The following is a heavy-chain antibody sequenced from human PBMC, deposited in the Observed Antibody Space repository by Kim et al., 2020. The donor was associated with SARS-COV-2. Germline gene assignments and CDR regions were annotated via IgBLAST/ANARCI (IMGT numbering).Heavy chain of an antibody. V-gene: IGHV3-7*01. CDR3: ARPGGLISDLLYYDSSGYYEPFAY. D-gene: IGHD3-22*01. J-gene: IGHJ4*02. Sequence: GGSLRLSCAASGFTFSSYWMSWVRQAPGKGLEWVANIKQDGSEKYYVDSVKGRFTISRDNAKNSLYLQMNSLRAEDTAVYYCARPGGLISDLLYYDSSGYYEPFAYWGQGTLVTVSS. CDR2: IKQDGSEK. CDR1: GFTFSSYW.